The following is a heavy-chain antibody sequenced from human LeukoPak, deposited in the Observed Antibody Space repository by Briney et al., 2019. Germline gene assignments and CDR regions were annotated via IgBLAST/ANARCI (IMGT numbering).Heavy chain of an antibody. D-gene: IGHD6-13*01. V-gene: IGHV1-8*01. CDR3: ARGPTYSSSWYRDV. J-gene: IGHJ6*03. CDR1: GYTFTSYD. CDR2: MNPNSGNT. Sequence: GASVKVSCKASGYTFTSYDINWVRQATGQGLEWMGWMNPNSGNTGYAQKFQGRVTMTRNTFISTAYMELSSLRSEDTAVYYCARGPTYSSSWYRDVWGKGTTVTVSS.